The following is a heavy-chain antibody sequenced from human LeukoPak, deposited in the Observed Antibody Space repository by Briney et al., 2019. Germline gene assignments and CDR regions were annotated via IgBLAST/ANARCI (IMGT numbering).Heavy chain of an antibody. CDR2: IYYSGST. CDR3: ARGYSSGWSLMPDY. Sequence: SETLSLPCTVSSGSISSYYWSWIRQPPGKGLEWIGYIYYSGSTNYNPSLKSRVTISVDTSKNQFSLKLSSVTAADTAVYYCARGYSSGWSLMPDYWGQGTLVTVSS. V-gene: IGHV4-59*01. D-gene: IGHD6-19*01. CDR1: SGSISSYY. J-gene: IGHJ4*02.